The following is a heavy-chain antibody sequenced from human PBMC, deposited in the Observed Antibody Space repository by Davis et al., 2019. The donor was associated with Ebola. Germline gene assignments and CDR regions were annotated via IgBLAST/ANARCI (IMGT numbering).Heavy chain of an antibody. Sequence: GGSLRLSCKGSGYTFTSYWIAWVRQVPGKGLEWMGSIYPGDSETRYSPSFQGQVTISADKSISTAYLQWSSLKASDTAIYYCARGTNGYNPGGYFDSWGQGTLVTVSS. CDR2: IYPGDSET. V-gene: IGHV5-51*01. CDR1: GYTFTSYW. D-gene: IGHD5-24*01. J-gene: IGHJ4*02. CDR3: ARGTNGYNPGGYFDS.